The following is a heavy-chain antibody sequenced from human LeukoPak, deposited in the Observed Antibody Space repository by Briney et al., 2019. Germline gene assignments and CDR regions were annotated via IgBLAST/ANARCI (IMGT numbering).Heavy chain of an antibody. V-gene: IGHV4-39*07. CDR2: IYYSGST. CDR3: ATGGVAGTAQYCYYYGMDV. Sequence: SETLSLTCTVSGGSISSSSYYWGWIRQPPGKGLEWIGSIYYSGSTYYNPSLKSRVTISVDTSKNQFSLKLSSVTAADTAVYYCATGGVAGTAQYCYYYGMDVWGQGTTVTVSS. J-gene: IGHJ6*02. CDR1: GGSISSSSYY. D-gene: IGHD6-19*01.